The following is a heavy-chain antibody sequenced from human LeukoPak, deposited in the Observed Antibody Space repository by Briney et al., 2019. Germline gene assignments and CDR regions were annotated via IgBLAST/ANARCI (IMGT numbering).Heavy chain of an antibody. CDR2: ISWRSSDI. D-gene: IGHD6-13*01. V-gene: IGHV3-21*01. Sequence: GGSLRLSCAASGFTFSSYNMKWVRQAPGKGLEWVSSISWRSSDIEYADSVKGRFTISRDNAKKSLYLQMNNLRAEDTAVYYCARVYSSSWYFGYLYIDVWGNGTTVTVSS. J-gene: IGHJ6*03. CDR3: ARVYSSSWYFGYLYIDV. CDR1: GFTFSSYN.